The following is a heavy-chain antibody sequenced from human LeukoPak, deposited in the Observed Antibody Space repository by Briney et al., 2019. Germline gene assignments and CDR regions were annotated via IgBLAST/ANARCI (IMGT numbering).Heavy chain of an antibody. Sequence: PSETLSLTCTVSGYSLSSGYYWSWIRQPPGKGLEWIGEINHSGSTNYNPSLKSRVTISVDTSKNQFSLKLSSVTAADTAVYYCAREGGLRYFDWLFDYFDYWGQGTLVTVSS. CDR2: INHSGST. CDR1: GYSLSSGYY. V-gene: IGHV4-34*01. J-gene: IGHJ4*02. D-gene: IGHD3-9*01. CDR3: AREGGLRYFDWLFDYFDY.